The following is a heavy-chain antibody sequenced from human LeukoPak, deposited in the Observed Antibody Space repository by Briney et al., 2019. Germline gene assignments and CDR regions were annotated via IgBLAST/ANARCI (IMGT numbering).Heavy chain of an antibody. CDR3: ARWYSSGFGWFDP. Sequence: KPSETLSLTCTVSGGSISSYYWSWIRQPPGKGLEWIGYIYYSGSTNYNPSLKSRVTISVDTSKNQFSLKLSSVTAADTAVYYCARWYSSGFGWFDPWGQGTLVTVSS. V-gene: IGHV4-59*01. CDR2: IYYSGST. J-gene: IGHJ5*02. CDR1: GGSISSYY. D-gene: IGHD6-19*01.